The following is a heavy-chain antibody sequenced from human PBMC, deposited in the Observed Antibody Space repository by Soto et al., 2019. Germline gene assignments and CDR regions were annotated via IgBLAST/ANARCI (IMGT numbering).Heavy chain of an antibody. CDR3: ARSLRPKNWFDP. CDR2: IYYSGST. Sequence: PSETLSLTCTVSGGSISSSSYYWGWIRQPPGKGLEWIGSIYYSGSTYYNPSLKSRVTISVDTSKNQFSLQLNSVTPEDTAVYYCARSLRPKNWFDPWGQGTLVTVSS. D-gene: IGHD4-17*01. V-gene: IGHV4-39*01. CDR1: GGSISSSSYY. J-gene: IGHJ5*02.